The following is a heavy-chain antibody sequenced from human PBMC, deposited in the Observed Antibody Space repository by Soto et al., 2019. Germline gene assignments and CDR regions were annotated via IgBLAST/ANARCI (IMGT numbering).Heavy chain of an antibody. CDR1: VYPISSGYD. CDR2: IHHSVST. D-gene: IGHD5-12*01. V-gene: IGHV4-38-2*01. Sequence: PSETLSLTGAVSVYPISSGYDWGCVRQPPGKGLEWIGIIHHSVSTYYNPSLRSRITISVDTSKNQFSLKMPSVTAADTAVYYCARSSGYVPGGYWGQGILVTVSS. J-gene: IGHJ4*02. CDR3: ARSSGYVPGGY.